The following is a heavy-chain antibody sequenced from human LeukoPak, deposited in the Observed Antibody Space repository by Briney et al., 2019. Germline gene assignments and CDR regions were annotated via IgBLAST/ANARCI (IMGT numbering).Heavy chain of an antibody. D-gene: IGHD1-26*01. V-gene: IGHV1-24*01. CDR3: ARSSGSYSFDH. CDR1: GYALTELS. CDR2: IHPEDGET. Sequence: ASVKVSCKVSGYALTELSTHWVRQTPGKGLEWMGGIHPEDGETIHAQKFRGRVTMTEDTSTDTVYMELSSLRSDDTAVYYCARSSGSYSFDHWGQGTLVTVSS. J-gene: IGHJ4*02.